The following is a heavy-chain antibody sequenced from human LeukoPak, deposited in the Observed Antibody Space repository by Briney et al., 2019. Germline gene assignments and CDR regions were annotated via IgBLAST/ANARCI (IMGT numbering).Heavy chain of an antibody. Sequence: PGRSLRLSCAASGFTFSSYGMHWVRQAPGKGLEWVAVISYDGSNKYYADSVKGRFTISRDNSKNTLYLQMNSLRAEDTAVYYCAKDLVAGKGAYFQHWGQGTLVTVSS. J-gene: IGHJ1*01. D-gene: IGHD6-19*01. V-gene: IGHV3-30*18. CDR3: AKDLVAGKGAYFQH. CDR1: GFTFSSYG. CDR2: ISYDGSNK.